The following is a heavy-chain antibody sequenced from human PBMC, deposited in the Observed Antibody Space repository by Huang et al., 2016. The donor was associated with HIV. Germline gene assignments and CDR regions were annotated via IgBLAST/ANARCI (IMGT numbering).Heavy chain of an antibody. CDR2: INHLVSP. CDR1: GGSLRGYY. V-gene: IGHV4-34*02. Sequence: QVHLQQWGAGLLKSAETLSLTCAVYGGSLRGYYWSWLRQTPGKGLEWIGEINHLVSPNYKPSLKSRVSISMDGSKKQFSLKLRSISDADTAVYFCARDATKNPRGWFDPWGQGTLVTVSS. CDR3: ARDATKNPRGWFDP. J-gene: IGHJ5*02. D-gene: IGHD3-10*01.